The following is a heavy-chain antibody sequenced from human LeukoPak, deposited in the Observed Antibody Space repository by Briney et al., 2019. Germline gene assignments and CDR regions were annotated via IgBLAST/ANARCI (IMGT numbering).Heavy chain of an antibody. CDR2: ISYDGSNE. J-gene: IGHJ4*02. CDR1: GFTFSTYD. CDR3: AKGPDTSGLYSLDY. Sequence: PGRSLRLSCAASGFTFSTYDMHWVRQAPGKGLEWVAIISYDGSNEFYADSVKGRFTISRDNSKNTLYLQMSSLRAEDTAVFYCAKGPDTSGLYSLDYWGQGTLVTVSS. V-gene: IGHV3-30*18. D-gene: IGHD3-3*01.